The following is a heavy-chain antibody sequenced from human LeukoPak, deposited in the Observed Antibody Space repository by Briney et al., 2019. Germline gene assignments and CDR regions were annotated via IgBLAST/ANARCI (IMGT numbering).Heavy chain of an antibody. J-gene: IGHJ5*02. V-gene: IGHV1-2*02. CDR1: GYTFTDYY. CDR3: ARGVLAGYDSSGYPFYNWFDP. CDR2: INPNSGGT. D-gene: IGHD3-22*01. Sequence: ASVKVSCKASGYTFTDYYMHWVRQAPGQGLERMGWINPNSGGTNYAQKFQGRVTMTRDTSISTAYMEVSRLRSDDTAVYYCARGVLAGYDSSGYPFYNWFDPWGQGTLVTVSS.